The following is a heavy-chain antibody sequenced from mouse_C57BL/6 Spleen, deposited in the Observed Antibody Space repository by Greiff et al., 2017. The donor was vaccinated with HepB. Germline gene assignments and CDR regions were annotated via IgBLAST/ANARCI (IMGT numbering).Heavy chain of an antibody. CDR1: GYSITSGYY. V-gene: IGHV3-6*01. D-gene: IGHD1-1*01. CDR3: ASGRIYYYGSSPYYYAMDY. CDR2: ISYDGSN. Sequence: VQLQQSGPGLVKPSQSLSLTCSVTGYSITSGYYWNWIRQFPGNKLEWMGYISYDGSNNYNPSLKNRISITRDTSKNQFFLKLNSVTTEDTATYYCASGRIYYYGSSPYYYAMDYWGQGTSVTVSS. J-gene: IGHJ4*01.